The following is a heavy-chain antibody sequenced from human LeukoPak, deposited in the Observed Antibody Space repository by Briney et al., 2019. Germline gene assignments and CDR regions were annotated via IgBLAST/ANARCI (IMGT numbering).Heavy chain of an antibody. J-gene: IGHJ4*02. V-gene: IGHV3-21*01. Sequence: GGSLRLSCAASGFTFSSYSMNWVRQAPGKGLEWVSSISSSSSYIYYADSVKGRFTISRDNAKNSLYLQMNSLRAEDTAVYSCARNLGHSGSYFDYWGQGTLVTVSS. CDR2: ISSSSSYI. CDR3: ARNLGHSGSYFDY. CDR1: GFTFSSYS. D-gene: IGHD1-26*01.